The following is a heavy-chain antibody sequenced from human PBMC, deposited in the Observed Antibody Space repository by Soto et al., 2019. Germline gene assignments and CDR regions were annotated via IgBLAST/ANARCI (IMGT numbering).Heavy chain of an antibody. CDR2: IKQDGSEK. CDR1: GFTFSTYW. CDR3: ARDGTDDAFDI. V-gene: IGHV3-7*03. J-gene: IGHJ3*02. Sequence: EVQLVESGGGLVQPGGSLRLSCAASGFTFSTYWMSWVRQAPGKGLEWVAKIKQDGSEKFYVSSVEGRFTISRDSTKNSLYLQMNSLRAADTAVYYCARDGTDDAFDIWGQGTMVTVSS.